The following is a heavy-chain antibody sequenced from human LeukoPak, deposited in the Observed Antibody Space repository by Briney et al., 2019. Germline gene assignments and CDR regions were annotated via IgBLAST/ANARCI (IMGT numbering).Heavy chain of an antibody. CDR2: ISNSGSTT. V-gene: IGHV3-48*01. Sequence: GGSLRLSCAASGFTFSSYSMNWVRQAPGKGLEWVSYISNSGSTTYCADSVKGRFTISRDNAKNSLYLQMNSLRVEDTAVYYCARGGTAVARGEYWGQGTLVTVSS. J-gene: IGHJ4*02. CDR1: GFTFSSYS. D-gene: IGHD6-19*01. CDR3: ARGGTAVARGEY.